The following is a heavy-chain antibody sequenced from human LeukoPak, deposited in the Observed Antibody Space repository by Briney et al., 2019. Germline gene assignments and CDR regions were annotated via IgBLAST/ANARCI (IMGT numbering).Heavy chain of an antibody. J-gene: IGHJ6*02. CDR1: GFTFSLYT. V-gene: IGHV3-23*01. CDR3: AKSLAAAGDYYYGMDV. D-gene: IGHD6-13*01. CDR2: ISGSGGST. Sequence: GGSLRLSCAASGFTFSLYTMNWVRQAPGKGLEWVSAISGSGGSTYYADSVKGRFTISRDNSKNTLYLQMNSLRAEDTAVYYCAKSLAAAGDYYYGMDVWGQGTTVTVSS.